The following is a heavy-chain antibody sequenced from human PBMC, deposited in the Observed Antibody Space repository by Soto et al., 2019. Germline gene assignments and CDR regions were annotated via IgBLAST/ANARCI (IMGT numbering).Heavy chain of an antibody. Sequence: LRLSCAASGFTFSSYAMSWVRQAPGKGLEWVSAISGSGGSTYYADSVKGRFTISRDNSKNTLYLQMNSLRAEDTAVYYCAKVVGGYDILTGYRMDWFDPWGQGTLVTVSS. CDR1: GFTFSSYA. D-gene: IGHD3-9*01. V-gene: IGHV3-23*01. J-gene: IGHJ5*02. CDR3: AKVVGGYDILTGYRMDWFDP. CDR2: ISGSGGST.